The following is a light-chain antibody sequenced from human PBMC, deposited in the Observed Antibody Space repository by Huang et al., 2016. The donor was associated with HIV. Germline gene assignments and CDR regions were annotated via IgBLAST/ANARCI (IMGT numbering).Light chain of an antibody. Sequence: EIVMTQSPATLSVSPGERATLSCRASQSVSSNLAWYQQRPGQAPRLLIHDASPRAAGIPARFSCSGSVTKFTLTISSLQSEDFALYYCQQYNNWPPWTFGQGTKVEIK. CDR2: DAS. J-gene: IGKJ1*01. V-gene: IGKV3-15*01. CDR3: QQYNNWPPWT. CDR1: QSVSSN.